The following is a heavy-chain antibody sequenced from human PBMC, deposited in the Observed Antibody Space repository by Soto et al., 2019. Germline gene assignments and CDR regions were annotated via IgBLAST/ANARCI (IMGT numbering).Heavy chain of an antibody. J-gene: IGHJ1*01. D-gene: IGHD2-15*01. CDR1: GFTFSSYA. V-gene: IGHV3-23*01. CDR2: ISGRGGST. CDR3: AGAAVVAASFPEYLQH. Sequence: EVRLLEAGGDLIQPGGSLRLSCAASGFTFSSYAMSWVRQAPGKGLEWVSGISGRGGSTFYPDSVKGRFTISRENSKNTLYLHMNSLRAEDTAIYYCAGAAVVAASFPEYLQHWGQGTLVTVSS.